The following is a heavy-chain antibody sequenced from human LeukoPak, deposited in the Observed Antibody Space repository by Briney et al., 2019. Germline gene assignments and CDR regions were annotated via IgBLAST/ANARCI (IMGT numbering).Heavy chain of an antibody. CDR2: ITSSSTYI. CDR1: GFTFSSYT. V-gene: IGHV3-21*04. CDR3: ARRAGGYSHPYDY. D-gene: IGHD4-23*01. Sequence: GGSLRLSCAASGFTFSSYTMNWVRQAPGKGLEWVSSITSSSTYIYYADSVKGRFTISRDNSKNTLYLQMNSLRAEDTAVYYCARRAGGYSHPYDYWGQGILVTVSS. J-gene: IGHJ4*02.